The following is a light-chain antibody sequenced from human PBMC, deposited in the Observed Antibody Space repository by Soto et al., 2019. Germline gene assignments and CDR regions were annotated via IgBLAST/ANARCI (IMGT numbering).Light chain of an antibody. CDR1: SNDIGGYNY. CDR3: SSYTSSSTLL. V-gene: IGLV2-14*01. J-gene: IGLJ2*01. Sequence: QSVLTQPASVSGSPGQSITFSCTGTSNDIGGYNYVSWYQQHPGKAPKLMIFDVSNRPSGVSYRFSGSKSGNTASLTISGLQAEDEADYYCSSYTSSSTLLFGGGTKSPS. CDR2: DVS.